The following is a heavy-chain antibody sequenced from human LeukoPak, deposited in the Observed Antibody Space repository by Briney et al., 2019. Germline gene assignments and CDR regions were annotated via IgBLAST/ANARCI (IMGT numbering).Heavy chain of an antibody. V-gene: IGHV4-39*07. CDR3: ARDGSPYYDFWSGYYIYYFDY. D-gene: IGHD3-3*01. J-gene: IGHJ4*02. CDR2: IYYSGST. Sequence: PSETLSLTCTVSGGSISSSSYYWGWIRQPPGKGLEWIGSIYYSGSTYYNPSLKSRVTISVDTSKNQFSLKLSSVTAADTAVYYCARDGSPYYDFWSGYYIYYFDYWGQGTLVTVSS. CDR1: GGSISSSSYY.